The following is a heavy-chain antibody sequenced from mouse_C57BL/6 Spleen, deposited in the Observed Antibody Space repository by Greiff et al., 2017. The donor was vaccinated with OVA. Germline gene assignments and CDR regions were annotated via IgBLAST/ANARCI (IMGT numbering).Heavy chain of an antibody. J-gene: IGHJ3*01. D-gene: IGHD1-1*01. CDR1: GYTFTSYG. V-gene: IGHV1-81*01. Sequence: QVQLQQSGAELARPGASVKLSCKASGYTFTSYGISWVKQRTGQGLEWIGEIYPRSGNTYYNEKFKGKATLTAHKSSSTAYMELRRLTSDYSAVYFCARYDDSSYFLFAYWGQGTLLTVSA. CDR3: ARYDDSSYFLFAY. CDR2: IYPRSGNT.